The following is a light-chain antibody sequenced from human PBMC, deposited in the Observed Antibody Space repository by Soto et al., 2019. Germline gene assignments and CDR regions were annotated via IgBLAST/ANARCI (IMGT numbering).Light chain of an antibody. Sequence: DIQMTQSPSSLSASVGDRVTMTCRASETISTFLNWYQHKPGKAPKLLIYAASRLQSGVPSRFSGSGSGTDFTLTINGLQPEDFESYYCQQSYSTSPITFGQGTRLEI. CDR2: AAS. CDR3: QQSYSTSPIT. J-gene: IGKJ5*01. V-gene: IGKV1-39*01. CDR1: ETISTF.